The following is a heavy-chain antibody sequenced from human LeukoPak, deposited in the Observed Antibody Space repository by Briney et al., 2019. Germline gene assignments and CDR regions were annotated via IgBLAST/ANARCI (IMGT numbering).Heavy chain of an antibody. CDR3: AREVAQYYDSSGYYWRYFDY. J-gene: IGHJ4*02. V-gene: IGHV4-61*01. D-gene: IGHD3-22*01. CDR2: IYYSGST. CDR1: GGSISSSSYY. Sequence: KPSETLSLTCTVSGGSISSSSYYLGWIRPPPGKGQEWVGYIYYSGSTNYNPSLKSRVTISVDTPKNQFSLKLSSVTAADTAVYYCAREVAQYYDSSGYYWRYFDYWGQGTLVTVSS.